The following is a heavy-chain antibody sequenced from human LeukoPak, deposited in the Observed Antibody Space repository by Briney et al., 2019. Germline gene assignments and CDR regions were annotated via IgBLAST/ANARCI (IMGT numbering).Heavy chain of an antibody. CDR1: GGTFSSYA. J-gene: IGHJ4*02. Sequence: ASVKVSCKASGGTFSSYAISWVRQAPGQGLEWMGRIIPILGIANYAQKFQGRVTMTEDTSTDTAYMELSSLRSEDTAVYYCATRGNDYWGQGTLVTVSS. CDR3: ATRGNDY. V-gene: IGHV1-69*04. D-gene: IGHD1/OR15-1a*01. CDR2: IIPILGIA.